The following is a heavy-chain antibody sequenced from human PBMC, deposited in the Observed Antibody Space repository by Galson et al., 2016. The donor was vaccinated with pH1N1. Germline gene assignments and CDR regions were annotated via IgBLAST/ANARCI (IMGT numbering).Heavy chain of an antibody. Sequence: ETLSLTCTVSGGSIGANYWSWIRQSPGGGLEWIGYIYYSGNTKYNPSLKGRVIISVDTSKNQFHLKLSSVTAADTAVYYCAREWRYYDSSGFPINDAFDIWGQGTAVTVSS. D-gene: IGHD3-22*01. CDR3: AREWRYYDSSGFPINDAFDI. CDR1: GGSIGANY. CDR2: IYYSGNT. J-gene: IGHJ3*02. V-gene: IGHV4-59*01.